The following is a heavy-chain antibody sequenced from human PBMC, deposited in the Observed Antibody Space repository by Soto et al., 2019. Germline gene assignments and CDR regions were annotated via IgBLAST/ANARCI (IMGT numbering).Heavy chain of an antibody. CDR2: IGGSGGNR. J-gene: IGHJ4*02. V-gene: IGHV3-23*01. CDR3: ARVASDYINAVDH. D-gene: IGHD4-4*01. CDR1: GFIFNAYA. Sequence: EVQLLESGGGLVQPGGSLRLSCAATGFIFNAYAMTWVRQAPGKGLEWVSAIGGSGGNRYYAASVKGRFTISRDNSKDTVDLQMYSLRVEDTAVYYCARVASDYINAVDHWGQGILVTVSS.